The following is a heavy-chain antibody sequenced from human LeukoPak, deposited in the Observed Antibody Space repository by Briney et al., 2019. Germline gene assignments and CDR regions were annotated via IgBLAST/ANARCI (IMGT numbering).Heavy chain of an antibody. Sequence: PSETLSLTCTVSGYSISSGYYWGWIRQPPGKGLEWIGSIYHSGSTYYNPSLKSRVTISVDTSKNQFSLKLSSVTAADTAVYYCARQYYGSGSYWWFDPWGQGTLVTVSS. V-gene: IGHV4-38-2*02. D-gene: IGHD3-10*01. CDR3: ARQYYGSGSYWWFDP. CDR1: GYSISSGYY. J-gene: IGHJ5*02. CDR2: IYHSGST.